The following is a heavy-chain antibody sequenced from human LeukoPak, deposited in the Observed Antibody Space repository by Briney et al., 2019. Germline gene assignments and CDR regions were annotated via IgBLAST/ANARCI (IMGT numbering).Heavy chain of an antibody. CDR2: IYGCGSP. Sequence: GWSLRHSCAASGFTDSPNYMSWVRQAPGKGLEGVSVIYGCGSPYYQDPVRDRFTISRDNSKKTLYLQMNSLRVEDTDVYYCARASCSGSSVYSGYFDYWGQGTLVTVSS. D-gene: IGHD2-15*01. CDR1: GFTDSPNY. V-gene: IGHV3-53*01. J-gene: IGHJ4*02. CDR3: ARASCSGSSVYSGYFDY.